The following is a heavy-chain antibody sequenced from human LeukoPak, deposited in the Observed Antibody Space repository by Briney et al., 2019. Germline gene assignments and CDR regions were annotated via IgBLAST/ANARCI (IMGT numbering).Heavy chain of an antibody. CDR2: IYYSGST. J-gene: IGHJ4*02. D-gene: IGHD5-12*01. CDR3: AREAPRSGYDTNPNFDY. Sequence: PSDTLSLICTVYGGSISSYYWSWIRQPPGEGLEWIVYIYYSGSTNHNPSLKSRVTISVDTSKNQFSLKLSSVTAADTAVYYCAREAPRSGYDTNPNFDYWGQGTLVTVSS. V-gene: IGHV4-59*01. CDR1: GGSISSYY.